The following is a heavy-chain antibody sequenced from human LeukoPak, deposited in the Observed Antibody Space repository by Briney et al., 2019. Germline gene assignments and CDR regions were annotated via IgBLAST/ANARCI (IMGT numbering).Heavy chain of an antibody. CDR3: ARAKWELDY. CDR1: GYSISSGYY. J-gene: IGHJ4*02. V-gene: IGHV4-38-2*02. CDR2: IYHSGST. D-gene: IGHD1-26*01. Sequence: PSETLSLTCTVSGYSISSGYYWGWIRQPPGKGLEWIGSIYHSGSTYYNPSLKGRVTISVDTSKNQFSLKLSSVTAADTAVYYCARAKWELDYWGQGTLVTVSS.